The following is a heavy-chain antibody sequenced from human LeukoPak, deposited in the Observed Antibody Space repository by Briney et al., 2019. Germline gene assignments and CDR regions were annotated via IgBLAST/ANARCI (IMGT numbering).Heavy chain of an antibody. Sequence: PGGSLRLSCAASGFTFSSYAMSWVRQAPGKGLEWVSAISGSGGSTYYADSVKGRFTISRDNSKNTLYLQMNSLRAEDTAVYYCGLIWFGELPAWFDPWGQGTLVTVSS. CDR3: GLIWFGELPAWFDP. D-gene: IGHD3-10*01. CDR2: ISGSGGST. CDR1: GFTFSSYA. V-gene: IGHV3-23*01. J-gene: IGHJ5*02.